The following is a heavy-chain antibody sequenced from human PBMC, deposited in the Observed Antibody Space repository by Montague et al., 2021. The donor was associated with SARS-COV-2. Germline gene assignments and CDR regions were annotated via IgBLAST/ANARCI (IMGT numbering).Heavy chain of an antibody. CDR2: VYYNGDT. Sequence: SETLSLTCTVSGGSTSSHYWNWIRQSPANRPEWIGYVYYNGDTKSNPSLQSRVTISIDTSANQFSLRLNSVTAADTAVYFCARGWAFDPWGQGRLVTVSS. CDR3: ARGWAFDP. J-gene: IGHJ3*01. CDR1: GGSTSSHY. D-gene: IGHD6-19*01. V-gene: IGHV4-59*08.